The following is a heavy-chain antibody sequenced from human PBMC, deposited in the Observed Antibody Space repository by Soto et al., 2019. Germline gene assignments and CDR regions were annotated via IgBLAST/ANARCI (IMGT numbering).Heavy chain of an antibody. CDR2: ISGSGGRT. Sequence: EVQLLESGGGLVQPGGSLRLSCAASGFTFSSYAMSWVRQAPGKGLEWVSAISGSGGRTYYADSVKGRFTISRDNSKNTLYLQMNSLRAEDTAVYYCAKDGGVVVVPAATYYYYYGMDVWGQGTTVTVSS. V-gene: IGHV3-23*01. CDR1: GFTFSSYA. J-gene: IGHJ6*02. D-gene: IGHD2-2*01. CDR3: AKDGGVVVVPAATYYYYYGMDV.